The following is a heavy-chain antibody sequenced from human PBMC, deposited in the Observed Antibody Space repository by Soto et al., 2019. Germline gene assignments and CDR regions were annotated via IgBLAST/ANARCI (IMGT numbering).Heavy chain of an antibody. CDR2: IYTSGST. D-gene: IGHD2-2*02. V-gene: IGHV4-4*07. CDR1: GGSISSYY. CDR3: ARDQFHCSSTSCYTDWFDP. J-gene: IGHJ5*02. Sequence: SETLSLTCTVSGGSISSYYWSWIRQLAGKGLEWIGRIYTSGSTNYNPSLKSRVTMSVDTSKNQFSLKLSSVAAADTAVYYCARDQFHCSSTSCYTDWFDPWGQGTLVTVSS.